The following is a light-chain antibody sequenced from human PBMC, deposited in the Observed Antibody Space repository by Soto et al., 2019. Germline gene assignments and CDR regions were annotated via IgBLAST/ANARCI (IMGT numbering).Light chain of an antibody. Sequence: DIQMTQSPSSLSASVGDRVTITCQASQDISNYLNWYQQKPGKAPKLLIYDASNLETGVPSRFSGSGSGTDFTLTIRSLQPEDFATYYCQQSYTAPLTFGGGTKVDIK. CDR3: QQSYTAPLT. CDR1: QDISNY. CDR2: DAS. V-gene: IGKV1-39*01. J-gene: IGKJ4*01.